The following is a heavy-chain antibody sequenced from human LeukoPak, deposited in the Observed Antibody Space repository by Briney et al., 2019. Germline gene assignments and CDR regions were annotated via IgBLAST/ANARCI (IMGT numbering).Heavy chain of an antibody. D-gene: IGHD2-2*01. J-gene: IGHJ4*02. Sequence: GGSLRLSCAGSGFTFNTYAMSWVRQAPGKGLEWVSAISGSGGSTYYADSVKGRFTISRDNSKNTLYLQMNSLRAEDTAVYYCAKDTDRVVPAATPLDYWGQGTLVTVSS. CDR3: AKDTDRVVPAATPLDY. V-gene: IGHV3-23*01. CDR1: GFTFNTYA. CDR2: ISGSGGST.